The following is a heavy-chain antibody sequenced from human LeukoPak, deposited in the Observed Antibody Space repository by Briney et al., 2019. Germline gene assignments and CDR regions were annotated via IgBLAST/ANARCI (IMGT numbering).Heavy chain of an antibody. D-gene: IGHD3-22*01. J-gene: IGHJ4*02. V-gene: IGHV4-39*07. CDR3: ARDTYYYDSSGYSNFDY. CDR1: GGSISSSSYY. Sequence: SETLSLTCTVSGGSISSSSYYWGWIRQPPGKGLEWIGSIYYSGSTYYNPSLKSRVTMSVDTSKNQFSLKLGSVTAADTAVYYCARDTYYYDSSGYSNFDYWGQGTLVTVSS. CDR2: IYYSGST.